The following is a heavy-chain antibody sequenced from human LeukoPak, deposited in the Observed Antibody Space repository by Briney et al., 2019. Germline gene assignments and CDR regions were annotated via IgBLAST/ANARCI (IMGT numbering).Heavy chain of an antibody. CDR1: GFTFSTYW. J-gene: IGHJ4*02. D-gene: IGHD3-22*01. CDR3: TTDWDSHYGGSDYDRFEY. CDR2: IKHDGSQK. V-gene: IGHV3-7*05. Sequence: PGGSLRLSCAASGFTFSTYWMSWVRQVPGKGLEWVANIKHDGSQKFYVDSVKGRFTISRDDAKSSLYLQMNSLRAEDTAVYYCTTDWDSHYGGSDYDRFEYWGQGTLVTVSS.